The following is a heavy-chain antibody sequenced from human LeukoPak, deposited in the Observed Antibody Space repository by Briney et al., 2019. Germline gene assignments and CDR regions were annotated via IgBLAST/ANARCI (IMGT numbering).Heavy chain of an antibody. CDR1: GYTFTGYY. CDR3: ARRGVYYDSSGYYYCFDY. Sequence: ASVKVSCKASGYTFTGYYMHWVRQAPGQGLEWMGWINPNSGGTNYAQKFQGRVTMTRDTSISTAYMELSRLRSDDTAVYYCARRGVYYDSSGYYYCFDYWGQGTLVTVSP. J-gene: IGHJ4*02. CDR2: INPNSGGT. V-gene: IGHV1-2*02. D-gene: IGHD3-22*01.